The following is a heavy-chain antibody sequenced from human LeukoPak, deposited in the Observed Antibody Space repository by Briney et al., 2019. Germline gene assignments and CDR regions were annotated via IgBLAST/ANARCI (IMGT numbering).Heavy chain of an antibody. Sequence: GGSLRLSCAASGFTFSSYSMNWVRQAPGKGLEWVSSISSSSSYIYYADSVKGRSTISRDNAKNSLYLQMNSLRAEDTAVYYCARDLRNVDTAMVDDAFDIWGQGTMVTVSS. J-gene: IGHJ3*02. D-gene: IGHD5-18*01. CDR3: ARDLRNVDTAMVDDAFDI. V-gene: IGHV3-21*01. CDR2: ISSSSSYI. CDR1: GFTFSSYS.